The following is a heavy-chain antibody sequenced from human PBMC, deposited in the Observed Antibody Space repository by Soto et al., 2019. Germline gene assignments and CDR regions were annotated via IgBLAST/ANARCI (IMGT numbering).Heavy chain of an antibody. V-gene: IGHV1-58*01. CDR3: ARASSLDCSSTSCYDHYFDY. Sequence: SVKVSCKASGFTFTSSAVQWVRQARGQRLEWIGWIVVGSGNTNYAQKFQDRVTMTRDMSTSTAYMELSSLRSEDTAVYYCARASSLDCSSTSCYDHYFDYWGQGTLVTVSS. D-gene: IGHD2-2*01. CDR1: GFTFTSSA. J-gene: IGHJ4*02. CDR2: IVVGSGNT.